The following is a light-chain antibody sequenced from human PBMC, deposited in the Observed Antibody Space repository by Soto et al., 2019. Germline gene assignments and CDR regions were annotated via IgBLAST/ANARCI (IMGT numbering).Light chain of an antibody. V-gene: IGKV1-5*03. Sequence: DIQMTQSPSTLSASVGDRVTITCQASQSITDWLAWYQQKPGKAPKFLIYKASNLESGVPSRFSGSGSGTEFTLTISSVQPDDFASYYCQYWDNYSWTFGQGTKVEIK. CDR3: QYWDNYSWT. CDR1: QSITDW. CDR2: KAS. J-gene: IGKJ1*01.